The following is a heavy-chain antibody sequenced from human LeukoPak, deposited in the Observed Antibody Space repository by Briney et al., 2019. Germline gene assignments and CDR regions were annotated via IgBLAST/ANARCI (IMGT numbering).Heavy chain of an antibody. J-gene: IGHJ4*02. CDR2: INHSGST. CDR3: ARGRSYGDYGY. Sequence: SETLSLTCAVYGGSFSGYYWSWIRQPPGKGLEWIGEINHSGSTNYNPSLKSRVTISVDTSKNQFSLKLSSVTAADTAVYYCARGRSYGDYGYWGQGTLVTVSS. CDR1: GGSFSGYY. V-gene: IGHV4-34*01. D-gene: IGHD4-17*01.